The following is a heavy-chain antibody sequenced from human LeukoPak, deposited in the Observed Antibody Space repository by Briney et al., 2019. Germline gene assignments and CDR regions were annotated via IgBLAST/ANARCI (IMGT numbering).Heavy chain of an antibody. CDR2: IHYSGST. CDR3: ARVAAKTVDY. Sequence: SETLSLTCSVSGGSIGRGSYYWGWIRQSPGKGLEWIGSIHYSGSTNYNPSLKSRVTISVDTSKNQFSLKLSSVTAADTAVYYCARVAAKTVDYWGQGTLVTVSS. D-gene: IGHD2-15*01. J-gene: IGHJ4*02. CDR1: GGSIGRGSYY. V-gene: IGHV4-39*07.